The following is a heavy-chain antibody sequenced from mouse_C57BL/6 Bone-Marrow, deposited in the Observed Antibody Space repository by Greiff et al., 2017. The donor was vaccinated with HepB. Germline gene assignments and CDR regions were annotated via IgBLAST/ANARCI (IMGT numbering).Heavy chain of an antibody. V-gene: IGHV1-69*01. CDR1: GYTFTSYW. J-gene: IGHJ2*01. D-gene: IGHD1-1*01. CDR2: IDPSDSYT. Sequence: VQLQQPGAELVMPGASVKLSCKASGYTFTSYWMHWVKQRPGQGLEWIGEIDPSDSYTNYNQKFKGKSTLTVDKSSSTAYMQLSSLTSEDSAVYYCARTSFHYYGSSYLYYFYYWGQGTTLTVSS. CDR3: ARTSFHYYGSSYLYYFYY.